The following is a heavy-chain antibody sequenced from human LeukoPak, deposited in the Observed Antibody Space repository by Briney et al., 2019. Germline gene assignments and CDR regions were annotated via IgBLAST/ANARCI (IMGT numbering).Heavy chain of an antibody. D-gene: IGHD5-24*01. J-gene: IGHJ4*02. CDR2: INPNSGGT. Sequence: ASVKVSCKASGYTFTGYYMHWVRQAPGQGLEWMGWINPNSGGTNYAQKFQGRVTMTRDTSISTAYMELSRLRSEDTAVYYCARGGEMATIPSFDYWGQGTLVTVSS. V-gene: IGHV1-2*02. CDR1: GYTFTGYY. CDR3: ARGGEMATIPSFDY.